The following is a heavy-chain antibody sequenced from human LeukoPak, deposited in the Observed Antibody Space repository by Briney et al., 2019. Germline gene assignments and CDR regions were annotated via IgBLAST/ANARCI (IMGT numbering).Heavy chain of an antibody. CDR1: GFTFSDYY. D-gene: IGHD4-11*01. CDR3: ASSNGRLDY. J-gene: IGHJ4*02. V-gene: IGHV3-11*04. Sequence: GGSLRLSCAASGFTFSDYYMSWLRQAPGKGLEWVAYISDGGLTIYYTDSVKGRFTISRDNAKNSLYPQMNSLRAQDTAVYYCASSNGRLDYWGQGTLVTVSS. CDR2: ISDGGLTI.